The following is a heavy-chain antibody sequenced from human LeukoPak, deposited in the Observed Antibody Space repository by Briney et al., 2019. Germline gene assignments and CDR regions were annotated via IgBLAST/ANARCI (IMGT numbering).Heavy chain of an antibody. J-gene: IGHJ6*03. CDR3: ARGGQYMSASWYRSVYYHFDV. Sequence: SETLSLTCAVYGGSFSGNYWNWIRQSPGKGLEWVGEINYGGSTHYNPSLKSRVSISLDTSKNQFSLKVTTVTAADTAIYYCARGGQYMSASWYRSVYYHFDVWGKGTTVIVSS. CDR2: INYGGST. D-gene: IGHD6-13*01. CDR1: GGSFSGNY. V-gene: IGHV4-34*01.